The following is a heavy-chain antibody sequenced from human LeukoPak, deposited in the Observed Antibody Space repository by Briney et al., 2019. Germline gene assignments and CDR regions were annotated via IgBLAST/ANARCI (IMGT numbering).Heavy chain of an antibody. CDR2: FDTEDGET. Sequence: ASVKVSCKVSGYTLTELSVHWARQAPGKGLEWMGGFDTEDGETIYAQKFQGRVTMTEDTSTDTAYMELSSLRSEDTGVHYCATHPRDSDPPVDWGQGTLVTVSS. CDR3: ATHPRDSDPPVD. D-gene: IGHD3-22*01. CDR1: GYTLTELS. J-gene: IGHJ4*02. V-gene: IGHV1-24*01.